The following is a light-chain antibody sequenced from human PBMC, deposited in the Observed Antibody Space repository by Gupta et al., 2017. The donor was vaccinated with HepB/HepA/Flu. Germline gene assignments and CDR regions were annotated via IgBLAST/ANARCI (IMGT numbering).Light chain of an antibody. J-gene: IGLJ2*01. CDR2: ANS. Sequence: QSVLTQPPSVSGAPGRRGTISCTGSRSNIGAHYDVNWYQHLPGTAPKLLIYANSNRPSGVPDRFSGSKSGTAASLAITGLQAEDEAYYYCQSVNNSRTAVVFGGGTKLTVL. CDR3: QSVNNSRTAVV. CDR1: RSNIGAHYD. V-gene: IGLV1-40*01.